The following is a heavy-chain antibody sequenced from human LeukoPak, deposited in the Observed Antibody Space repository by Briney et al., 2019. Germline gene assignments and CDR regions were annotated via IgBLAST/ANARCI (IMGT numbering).Heavy chain of an antibody. CDR1: AFTFSIYS. CDR2: ISSSSSTI. CDR3: ARHSYGLQGFDY. Sequence: PGGSLRLSCAASAFTFSIYSINWVRQAPGKGLEWVSYISSSSSTIYYADSVRGRFTISRDNAKNSLYLQMNSLRAEDTAVYYCARHSYGLQGFDYWGQGTLVTVSS. V-gene: IGHV3-48*04. D-gene: IGHD5-18*01. J-gene: IGHJ4*02.